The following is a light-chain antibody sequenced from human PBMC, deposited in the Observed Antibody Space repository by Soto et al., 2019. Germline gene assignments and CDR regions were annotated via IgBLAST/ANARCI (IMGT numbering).Light chain of an antibody. CDR3: SSYRSSSTDV. CDR1: SSDVGGYNY. Sequence: QSVLTQPASVSGSPGQAVTISCTGTSSDVGGYNYVSWYQHHPGTAPKLMIYEVSNRPSGVSNRFSGSKSGNTASLTISGLQAEDEADYCCSSYRSSSTDVFGTGTKVTVL. J-gene: IGLJ1*01. V-gene: IGLV2-14*01. CDR2: EVS.